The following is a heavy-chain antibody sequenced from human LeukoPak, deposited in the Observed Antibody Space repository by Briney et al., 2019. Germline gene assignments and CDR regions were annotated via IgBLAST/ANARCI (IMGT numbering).Heavy chain of an antibody. Sequence: GGSLRLSCAASGFTFSSYWMHWVRQAPGKGLVWVSLINSDGYYADSVKGRFTISRDNAKNTLYLQMNSLTAEDTAVYYCARDRGCAIDYWGLGTLVTVSS. CDR3: ARDRGCAIDY. V-gene: IGHV3-74*01. D-gene: IGHD3-10*01. J-gene: IGHJ4*02. CDR2: INSDG. CDR1: GFTFSSYW.